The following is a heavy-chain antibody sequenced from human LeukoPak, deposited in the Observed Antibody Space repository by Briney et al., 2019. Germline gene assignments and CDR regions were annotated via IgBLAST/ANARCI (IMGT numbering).Heavy chain of an antibody. CDR3: GRLALTPWYFDL. D-gene: IGHD5-12*01. V-gene: IGHV3-53*01. Sequence: PGGSLRLSCAASGFTVSSNYMSWVRQAPGKGLEWVSVIYSGGSTYYAGSVKGRFTISRDNSKNTVYLQMNSLRAEDTAVYYCGRLALTPWYFDLWGRGTLVTVSS. J-gene: IGHJ2*01. CDR2: IYSGGST. CDR1: GFTVSSNY.